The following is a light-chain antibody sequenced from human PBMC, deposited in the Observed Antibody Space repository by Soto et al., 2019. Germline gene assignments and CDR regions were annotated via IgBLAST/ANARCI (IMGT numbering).Light chain of an antibody. Sequence: DLVMTQSPLSLPVTPGEPASISCRSSQSLLHSNGYNFLDWYLQKPGQSPQLLIYLNSIRASGVPDRFSGSGSGTDFTLKISRVEAEDVGVYYCMQTLQTPRTFGQGTKVEIK. CDR2: LNS. CDR3: MQTLQTPRT. CDR1: QSLLHSNGYNF. V-gene: IGKV2-28*01. J-gene: IGKJ1*01.